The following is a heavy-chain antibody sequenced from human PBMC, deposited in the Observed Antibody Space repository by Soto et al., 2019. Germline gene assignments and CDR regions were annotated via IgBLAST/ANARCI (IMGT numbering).Heavy chain of an antibody. D-gene: IGHD6-13*01. CDR2: ISAYNGNT. V-gene: IGHV1-18*01. CDR1: GYTFTSYG. J-gene: IGHJ4*02. CDR3: ARVASSSSWYEGDY. Sequence: QVQLVQSGAEVKKPGASVKVSCKASGYTFTSYGISWVRQAAGQGLEWMGWISAYNGNTNYAQKLQGRVTMTTDTATSTAYMELRSVRSNDTAVYYCARVASSSSWYEGDYWGQGTLVTVSS.